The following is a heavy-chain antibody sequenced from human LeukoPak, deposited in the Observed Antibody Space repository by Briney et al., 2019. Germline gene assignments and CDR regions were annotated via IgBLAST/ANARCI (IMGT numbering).Heavy chain of an antibody. CDR1: GFTFSSYS. Sequence: GGSLRLSCAASGFTFSSYSMNWVRQAPGKGLEWVSSISSSSSYIYYADSVKGRFTISRDNAKNSLYLQMNSLRAEDTAVYYCARVRDDSSGYPQPDAFDIWGQGTMVTVSS. CDR3: ARVRDDSSGYPQPDAFDI. J-gene: IGHJ3*02. CDR2: ISSSSSYI. V-gene: IGHV3-21*01. D-gene: IGHD3-22*01.